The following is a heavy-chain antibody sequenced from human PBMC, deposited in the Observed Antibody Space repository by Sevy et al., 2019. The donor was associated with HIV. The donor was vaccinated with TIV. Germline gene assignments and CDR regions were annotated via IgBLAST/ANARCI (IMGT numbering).Heavy chain of an antibody. CDR3: ARHAVDFDAFDI. J-gene: IGHJ3*02. CDR2: IYYSGST. D-gene: IGHD3-9*01. CDR1: GGSISSSSYY. V-gene: IGHV4-39*01. Sequence: SETLSLTCTVSGGSISSSSYYWGWIRQPPGKGLEWIGSIYYSGSTYYKPSLKSRVTISVDTSKNQFSLKLSSVTAADTAVYYCARHAVDFDAFDIWGQGTMVTVSS.